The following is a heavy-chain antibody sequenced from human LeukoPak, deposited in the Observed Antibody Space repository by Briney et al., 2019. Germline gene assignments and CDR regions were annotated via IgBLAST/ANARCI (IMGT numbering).Heavy chain of an antibody. CDR1: GGTFSSYA. Sequence: SVKVSCKASGGTFSSYAISWVRQAPGQGLEWMGRIIPILGIANYAQKFQGRVTITADKSTSTAYMELSSLRSEDTAVYYCAREKARDGYNVFDYWGQGTLVTVSS. J-gene: IGHJ4*02. CDR2: IIPILGIA. D-gene: IGHD5-24*01. V-gene: IGHV1-69*04. CDR3: AREKARDGYNVFDY.